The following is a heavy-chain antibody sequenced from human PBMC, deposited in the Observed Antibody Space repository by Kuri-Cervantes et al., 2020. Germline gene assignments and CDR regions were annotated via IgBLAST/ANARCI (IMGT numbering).Heavy chain of an antibody. V-gene: IGHV1-69*13. D-gene: IGHD5-12*01. CDR2: IIPIFGTA. CDR1: GGTFSSYA. Sequence: SVKVSCKASGGTFSSYAISWVRQAPGQGLEWMGGIIPIFGTANYAQKFQGRVTITADESTSTAYMELSRLRSDDTAVYYCARGELSGYGYWGQGTLVTVSS. J-gene: IGHJ4*02. CDR3: ARGELSGYGY.